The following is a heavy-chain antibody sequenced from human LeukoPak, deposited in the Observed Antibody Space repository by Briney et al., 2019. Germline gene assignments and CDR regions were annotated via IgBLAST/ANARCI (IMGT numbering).Heavy chain of an antibody. CDR2: IYYSGST. V-gene: IGHV4-59*01. CDR1: GGSISSFY. J-gene: IGHJ4*02. Sequence: PSETLSLTCTVSGGSISSFYWSWIRQPPGKGLEWIGYIYYSGSTSYNPSLKSRVTISVDTSKNQFSLKLRSVTAADTAVYYCTRTYSGSSIDYWGQGTLVTVSS. CDR3: TRTYSGSSIDY. D-gene: IGHD1-26*01.